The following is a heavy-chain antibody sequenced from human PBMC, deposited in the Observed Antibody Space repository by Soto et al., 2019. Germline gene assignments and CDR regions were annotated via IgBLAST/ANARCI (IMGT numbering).Heavy chain of an antibody. V-gene: IGHV4-30-2*01. Sequence: QLQLQESGSGLVKPSQTLSLTCAVSGGSISSGGYSWSWIRQPPGKGLEWIGDRYHSGSTYYNPSLKSRVTISVDRSKNQFSLKLSSVTAVDTAVYYCDRGGVTDYFDYWGQGTLVTVSS. CDR3: DRGGVTDYFDY. CDR1: GGSISSGGYS. D-gene: IGHD2-21*02. CDR2: RYHSGST. J-gene: IGHJ4*02.